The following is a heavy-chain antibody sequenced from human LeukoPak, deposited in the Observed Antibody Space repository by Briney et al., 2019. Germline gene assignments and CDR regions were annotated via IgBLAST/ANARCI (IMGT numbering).Heavy chain of an antibody. Sequence: GGSLRLSCAASGFIFSNYAMHWVRQAPGKGLEWLIFISYDGSNKYYADSVKGRFTISRDNSKNTLYLQMNSLRAEDTAVYYCARATYGSDYWGQGTLVTVSS. J-gene: IGHJ4*02. D-gene: IGHD3-10*01. V-gene: IGHV3-30*04. CDR2: ISYDGSNK. CDR3: ARATYGSDY. CDR1: GFIFSNYA.